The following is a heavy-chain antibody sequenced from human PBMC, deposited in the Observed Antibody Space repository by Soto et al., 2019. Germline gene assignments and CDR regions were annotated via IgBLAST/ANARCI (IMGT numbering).Heavy chain of an antibody. Sequence: GESLKISCKGSGYSFTTYWMGWVRQIHGNGLEWMGIIYPGDSDTRYSPSFQGQVTISADKSISTAYLQWSSLKASDTAMYYCARPSNYYDSSGYRDAFDIWGQGTMVTVSS. CDR1: GYSFTTYW. CDR2: IYPGDSDT. D-gene: IGHD3-22*01. J-gene: IGHJ3*02. V-gene: IGHV5-51*01. CDR3: ARPSNYYDSSGYRDAFDI.